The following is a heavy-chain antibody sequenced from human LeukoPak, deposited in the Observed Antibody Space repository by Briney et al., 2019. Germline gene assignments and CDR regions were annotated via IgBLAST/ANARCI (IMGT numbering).Heavy chain of an antibody. CDR2: ISGSGGYT. J-gene: IGHJ4*02. D-gene: IGHD3-3*01. CDR3: AKGNALGDFWSGRDYFDY. Sequence: GGSLRLSCATSGFTFSSYGMSWVRQAPGKGLEWVSGISGSGGYTYYADSVKGRFRMSRDNSKNMMYLQMNSLSAEDMAVYYCAKGNALGDFWSGRDYFDYWGQGILVTVSS. V-gene: IGHV3-23*01. CDR1: GFTFSSYG.